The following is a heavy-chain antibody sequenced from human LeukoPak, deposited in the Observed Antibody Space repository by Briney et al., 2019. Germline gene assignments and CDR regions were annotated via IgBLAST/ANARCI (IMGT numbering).Heavy chain of an antibody. CDR1: RSTLSSYG. D-gene: IGHD3-16*01. V-gene: IGHV3-33*01. CDR3: ARGEGALPYMRYALDV. CDR2: IGYAETDK. J-gene: IGHJ3*01. Sequence: GTSLRPSCTASRSTLSSYGMHWVRQAPGKGLEWVAAIGYAETDKFYTDSVKGRFTISRDNSKSTLDLQMHSLRREDTAVYYCARGEGALPYMRYALDVWGQGTMVTVSS.